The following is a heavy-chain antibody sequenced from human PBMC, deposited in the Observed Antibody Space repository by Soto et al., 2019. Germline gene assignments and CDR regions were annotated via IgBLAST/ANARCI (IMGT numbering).Heavy chain of an antibody. V-gene: IGHV3-33*01. D-gene: IGHD1-26*01. CDR3: ARNGAEWELLGNFDY. CDR2: IWYDGSNK. J-gene: IGHJ4*02. Sequence: GGSLRLSCAASGFTFSSYGMHWVRQAPGKGLEWVAVIWYDGSNKYYADSVKGRFTISRDNSKNTLYLQMNSLRAEDTAVYYCARNGAEWELLGNFDYWGQGTLVTVSS. CDR1: GFTFSSYG.